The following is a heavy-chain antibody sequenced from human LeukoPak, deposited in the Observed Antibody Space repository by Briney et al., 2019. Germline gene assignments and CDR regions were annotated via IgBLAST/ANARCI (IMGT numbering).Heavy chain of an antibody. V-gene: IGHV3-23*01. J-gene: IGHJ6*03. D-gene: IGHD1-26*01. CDR3: AKVAEVGATGYYYYMDV. Sequence: PGGSLRLSCAASGFTFSSYAMSWVRQAPGKGLDWVSAISGSGGSTYYAGSVKGRFTISRDNSKNTLYLQMNSLRAEDTAVYYCAKVAEVGATGYYYYMDVWGKGTTVTISS. CDR1: GFTFSSYA. CDR2: ISGSGGST.